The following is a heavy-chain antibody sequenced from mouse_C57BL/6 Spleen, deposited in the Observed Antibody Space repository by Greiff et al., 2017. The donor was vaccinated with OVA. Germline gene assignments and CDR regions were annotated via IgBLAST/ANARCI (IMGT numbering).Heavy chain of an antibody. J-gene: IGHJ2*01. D-gene: IGHD2-4*01. CDR2: IDPSDSYT. V-gene: IGHV1-69*01. CDR3: ARFYDYDGDY. CDR1: GYTFTSYW. Sequence: VQLQQPGAELVMPGASVKLSCKASGYTFTSYWMHWVKQRPGQGLEWIGEIDPSDSYTNYNQKFKGKSTLTVDKSSSTAYMQLSSLTSEDSAVYYCARFYDYDGDYWGQGTTLTVSS.